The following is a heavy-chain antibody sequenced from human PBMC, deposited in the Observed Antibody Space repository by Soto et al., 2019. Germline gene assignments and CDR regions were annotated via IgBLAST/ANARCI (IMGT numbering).Heavy chain of an antibody. V-gene: IGHV4-31*03. Sequence: PSETLSLTCTVSGGSISSGGYYWSWIRQHPGKGLEWIGYIYYSGSTYYNPSLKSRVTISVDTSKNQFSLKLSSVTAADTAVYYCASSRVRWSITMVRGVINPFSENRPEYRWLDSPGQGILVTVST. CDR3: ASSRVRWSITMVRGVINPFSENRPEYRWLDS. CDR2: IYYSGST. CDR1: GGSISSGGYY. D-gene: IGHD3-10*01. J-gene: IGHJ5*02.